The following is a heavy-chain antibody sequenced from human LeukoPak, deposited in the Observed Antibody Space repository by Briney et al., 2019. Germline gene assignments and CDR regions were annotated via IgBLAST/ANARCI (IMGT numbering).Heavy chain of an antibody. J-gene: IGHJ3*02. V-gene: IGHV4-34*01. Sequence: SETLSLTCAVYGGSFSGYYWSWIRQPPGKGLEWIGEINHSGSTNYNPSLKSRVTISVDTSKNQFSLKLSSVTAADTAVYYCVRYADCSSTSCYSSLVDAFDIWGQGTMVTVSS. CDR3: VRYADCSSTSCYSSLVDAFDI. CDR1: GGSFSGYY. CDR2: INHSGST. D-gene: IGHD2-2*01.